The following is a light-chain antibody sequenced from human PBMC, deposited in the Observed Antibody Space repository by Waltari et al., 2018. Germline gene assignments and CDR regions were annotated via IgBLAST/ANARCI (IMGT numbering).Light chain of an antibody. Sequence: QSVLTQPPSVSEAPRQRVTISCSGSRSNIGNNAVNWYQKFPGMAPKLLVYYDKQVPSGVSDRFSGSKSGTSASLAISGLQSEDEADYYCAAWDDSLSAWLFGGGTKLTVL. CDR3: AAWDDSLSAWL. V-gene: IGLV1-36*01. CDR1: RSNIGNNA. J-gene: IGLJ3*02. CDR2: YDK.